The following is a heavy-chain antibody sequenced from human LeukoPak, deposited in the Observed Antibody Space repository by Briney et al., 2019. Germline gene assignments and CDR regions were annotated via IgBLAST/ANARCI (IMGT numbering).Heavy chain of an antibody. CDR2: INHSGST. CDR3: ARPPIVGATRGAFDI. V-gene: IGHV4-34*01. CDR1: GGSFSGYY. J-gene: IGHJ3*02. Sequence: SETLSLTCAVYGGSFSGYYWSWIRQPPGKGLEWIGEINHSGSTNYNPSLKSRVTISVDTSKNQFSLKLSSVTAADTAVYYCARPPIVGATRGAFDIWGQGTMVTVSS. D-gene: IGHD1-26*01.